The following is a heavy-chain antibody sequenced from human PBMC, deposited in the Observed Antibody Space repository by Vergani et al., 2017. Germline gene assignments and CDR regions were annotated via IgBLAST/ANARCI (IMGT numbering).Heavy chain of an antibody. CDR1: GFTFSSYG. CDR2: IWYDGSNK. D-gene: IGHD6-6*01. Sequence: QVQLVQSGGGVVQPGRSLRLSCAASGFTFSSYGMHWVRQAPGKGLEWVAVIWYDGSNKYYADSVKGRFTISRDNSKNTLYLQMNSLRAEDTAVYYCAKESSSPYFDYWGQGTLVTVSS. V-gene: IGHV3-33*06. CDR3: AKESSSPYFDY. J-gene: IGHJ4*02.